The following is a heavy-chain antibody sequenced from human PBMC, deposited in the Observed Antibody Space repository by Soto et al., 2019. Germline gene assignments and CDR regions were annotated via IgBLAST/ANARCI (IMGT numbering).Heavy chain of an antibody. CDR3: VKGGDSSSWYSKMGFLFDY. CDR1: GFTFSFYA. J-gene: IGHJ4*02. CDR2: ISSNWGST. V-gene: IGHV3-64D*06. D-gene: IGHD6-13*01. Sequence: PGGSLRLSCAASGFTFSFYAMSWVRQAPGKGLEYVSAISSNWGSTYYADSVKGRFTISRDNSKNTLYLQMSSLRAEDTAVYYCVKGGDSSSWYSKMGFLFDYWGQGTLVTVSS.